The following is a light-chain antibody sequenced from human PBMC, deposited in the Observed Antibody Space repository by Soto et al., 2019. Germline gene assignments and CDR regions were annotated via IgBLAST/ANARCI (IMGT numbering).Light chain of an antibody. CDR2: DVF. Sequence: DIQMTQSASSLPASVGDTVTISCQASQDISKYLNWFQQKPGKAPKLLIYDVFNVETGVPSRFSGRGSGTYFTLIISNLPPEDFATYYCQQYDQLPFTFGGGTKV. V-gene: IGKV1-33*01. J-gene: IGKJ4*01. CDR3: QQYDQLPFT. CDR1: QDISKY.